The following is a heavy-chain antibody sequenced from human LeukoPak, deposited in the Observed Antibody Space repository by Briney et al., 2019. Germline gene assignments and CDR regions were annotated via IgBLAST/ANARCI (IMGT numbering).Heavy chain of an antibody. V-gene: IGHV3-23*01. CDR2: ISGSGGST. J-gene: IGHJ4*02. D-gene: IGHD2-21*02. Sequence: GGSLRLSCAASGFTFSSYAMSWVRQAPGKGLEWVSAISGSGGSTYYADSVKGRFTISRGNSKNTLYLQMNSLRAEDTAVYYCAKVGGSRGVVVTLYYFDYWGQGTLVTVSS. CDR3: AKVGGSRGVVVTLYYFDY. CDR1: GFTFSSYA.